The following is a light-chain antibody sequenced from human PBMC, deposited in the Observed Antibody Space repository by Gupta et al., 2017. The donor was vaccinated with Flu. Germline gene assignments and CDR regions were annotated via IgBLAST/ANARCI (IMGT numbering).Light chain of an antibody. CDR3: AAWDDSLNGHWV. Sequence: QSVLPQPPSASGTPGQRVTIPCSATSSNIGSNTVNWYQLLPGTAPKLLIYSNNQRPSGVPDRFSGSKSGTSASLAISGLQSEDEADYYCAAWDDSLNGHWVFGGGTKLTVL. J-gene: IGLJ3*02. CDR2: SNN. V-gene: IGLV1-44*01. CDR1: SSNIGSNT.